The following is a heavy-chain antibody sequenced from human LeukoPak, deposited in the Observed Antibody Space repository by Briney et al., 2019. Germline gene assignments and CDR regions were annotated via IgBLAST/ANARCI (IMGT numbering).Heavy chain of an antibody. D-gene: IGHD2-15*01. CDR3: ARDASRCSGGSCYDPSFDY. CDR1: GFTFSSYW. V-gene: IGHV3-74*01. J-gene: IGHJ4*02. CDR2: INSDGSST. Sequence: SGGSLRLSCAVSGFTFSSYWMHWVRHAPGKGLVWVSRINSDGSSTSYADSVKGRFTISRDNAKNTLYLQMNSLRAEDTAVYYCARDASRCSGGSCYDPSFDYWGQGTLVTVSS.